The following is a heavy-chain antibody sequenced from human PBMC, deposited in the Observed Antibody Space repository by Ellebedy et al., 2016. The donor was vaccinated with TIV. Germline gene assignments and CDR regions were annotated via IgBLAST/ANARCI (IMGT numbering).Heavy chain of an antibody. J-gene: IGHJ3*02. CDR1: GFTFSSYW. V-gene: IGHV3-74*01. Sequence: GESLKISCAASGFTFSSYWMHWVRQAPGKGLVWVSRINSDGSSTSYADSVKGRFTISRDNAKNTLYLQMNSLRAEDTAVYYCARDNKGYYPNDAFDIWGQGTMVTVSS. D-gene: IGHD1-26*01. CDR2: INSDGSST. CDR3: ARDNKGYYPNDAFDI.